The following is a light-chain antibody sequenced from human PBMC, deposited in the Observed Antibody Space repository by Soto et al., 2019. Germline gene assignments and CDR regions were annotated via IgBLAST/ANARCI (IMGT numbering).Light chain of an antibody. CDR3: SAYTSSSTPYV. CDR1: SNDVGGYNY. J-gene: IGLJ1*01. V-gene: IGLV2-14*03. Sequence: HSALAQPASVSGSPGQSITISCTGTSNDVGGYNYVSWYQQHPDTAPKLIIYDVRYRPSGVSNRFSGSKSGNTASLTISGLQAEDEADYYCSAYTSSSTPYVFGSGTKVTGL. CDR2: DVR.